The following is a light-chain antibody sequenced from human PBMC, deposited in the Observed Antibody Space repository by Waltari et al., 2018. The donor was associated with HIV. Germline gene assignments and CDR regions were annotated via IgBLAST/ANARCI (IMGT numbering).Light chain of an antibody. V-gene: IGKV1-13*02. CDR2: DAS. CDR3: QQFHSYPRT. CDR1: QGISSA. J-gene: IGKJ1*01. Sequence: AIQLTQSPSSLSASVGDRVTITCRASQGISSALAWYQQKVGKAPKLLIYDASSLQSGVPSRFSGSGSGTDFTLTISSLQPEDFATYYCQQFHSYPRTFGQGTKAEIK.